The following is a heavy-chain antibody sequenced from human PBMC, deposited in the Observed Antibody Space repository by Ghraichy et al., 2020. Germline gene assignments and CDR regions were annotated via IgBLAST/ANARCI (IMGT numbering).Heavy chain of an antibody. J-gene: IGHJ4*02. CDR1: GYTFTSYG. CDR2: ISAYNCNT. Sequence: ASVKVSCKASGYTFTSYGISWVRQAPGQGLEWMGWISAYNCNTNYAQKLQGRVTMTTDTSTSTAYMELRSLRSDDTAVYYCARAYGDYAAAHFDYWGQGTLVTVSS. D-gene: IGHD4-17*01. V-gene: IGHV1-18*01. CDR3: ARAYGDYAAAHFDY.